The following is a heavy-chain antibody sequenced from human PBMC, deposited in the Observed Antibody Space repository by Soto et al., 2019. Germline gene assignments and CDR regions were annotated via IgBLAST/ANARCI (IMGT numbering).Heavy chain of an antibody. J-gene: IGHJ2*01. CDR1: GGSISSGGYY. V-gene: IGHV4-31*03. CDR3: ARDHMSGTHNPSYWYFDL. Sequence: QVQLQESGPGLVKPSQTLSLTCTVSGGSISSGGYYWSWIRQHPGKGLEWIGYIYYSGSTYYNQSLKSRVTISVDTSKNQFSLKLSSVTAADTAVYYCARDHMSGTHNPSYWYFDLWGRGTLGTVSS. CDR2: IYYSGST. D-gene: IGHD1-26*01.